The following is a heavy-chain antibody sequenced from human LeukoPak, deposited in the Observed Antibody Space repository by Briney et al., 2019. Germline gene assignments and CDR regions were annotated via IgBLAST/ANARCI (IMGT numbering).Heavy chain of an antibody. CDR2: ISGNGGGT. D-gene: IGHD4-17*01. J-gene: IGHJ6*04. CDR3: AKSMATVTRGYYHYGMDV. V-gene: IGHV3-23*01. Sequence: GGSLRLSCAASGFTFSNYAMSWVRQAPGKGLEWVSVISGNGGGTLYADSVKGRFTISRYNSKTTLSLQMNSLRAEDTAVYYCAKSMATVTRGYYHYGMDVWGKGTTVTVSS. CDR1: GFTFSNYA.